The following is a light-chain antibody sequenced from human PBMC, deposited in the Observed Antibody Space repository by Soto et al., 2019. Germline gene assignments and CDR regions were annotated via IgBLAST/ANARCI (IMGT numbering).Light chain of an antibody. J-gene: IGLJ1*01. Sequence: QSALTQPASVSGSPGQSITISCTGTSSDVGGYNYVSWYQQHPGKAPKLMIYDVSNRPSGVSNRFSGSKSGNTASLTISGLQPEDEADYYCSSYTRSSTLYVFGTGTKVTVL. CDR2: DVS. CDR1: SSDVGGYNY. V-gene: IGLV2-14*01. CDR3: SSYTRSSTLYV.